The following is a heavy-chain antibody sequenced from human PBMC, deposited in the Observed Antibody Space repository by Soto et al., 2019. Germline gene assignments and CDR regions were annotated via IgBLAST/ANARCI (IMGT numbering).Heavy chain of an antibody. Sequence: AAVKVSCEASGYTFTSYNINWVRQAPGQGPEWMGWISAYNGTTDFAQRLQRRLTMTTDTSTSTAYMELRSLGPDDTALYYCARGRSPDHWGQGTLVTVSS. V-gene: IGHV1-18*01. CDR3: ARGRSPDH. J-gene: IGHJ5*02. CDR1: GYTFTSYN. D-gene: IGHD1-26*01. CDR2: ISAYNGTT.